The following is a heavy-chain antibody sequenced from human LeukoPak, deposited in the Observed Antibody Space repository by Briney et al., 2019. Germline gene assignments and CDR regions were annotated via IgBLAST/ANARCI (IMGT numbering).Heavy chain of an antibody. J-gene: IGHJ4*02. CDR2: ISGSGGST. CDR1: GFTFSSYA. V-gene: IGHV3-23*01. CDR3: AKSAVAAPTRYYFDY. Sequence: GGSLRLSCAASGFTFSSYAMSWVGQAPGKGLEWVSAISGSGGSTYYADSVKGRFTISSDNSKNTLYLQMNSLRAEDTAVYYCAKSAVAAPTRYYFDYWGQGTLVTVSS. D-gene: IGHD6-19*01.